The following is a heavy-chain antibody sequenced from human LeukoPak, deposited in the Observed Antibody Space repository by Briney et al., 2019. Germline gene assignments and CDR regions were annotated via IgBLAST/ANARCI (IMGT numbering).Heavy chain of an antibody. D-gene: IGHD3-22*01. V-gene: IGHV4-34*01. CDR3: ARDSIYHYYDSSAPGTFDY. J-gene: IGHJ4*02. Sequence: SETLSLTCAVYGGSFSGYYWSWIRQPPGKGLEWIGEINHSGSTNYNPSLKSRVTISVDTSKNQFSLKLSSVTAADTAVYYCARDSIYHYYDSSAPGTFDYWGQGTLVTVSS. CDR2: INHSGST. CDR1: GGSFSGYY.